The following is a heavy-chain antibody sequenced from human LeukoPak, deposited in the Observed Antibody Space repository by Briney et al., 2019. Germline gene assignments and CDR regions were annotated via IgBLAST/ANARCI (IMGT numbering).Heavy chain of an antibody. CDR2: INHSGST. Sequence: SETLSLTCAVYGGSFSGYYWSWIRQPPGKGLEWVGEINHSGSTNYNPSLKSRVTISVDTSKNQFSLKLSSVTAADTAVYFCARGGSMVRGVIPRDYWGQGTLVTVSS. D-gene: IGHD3-10*01. CDR3: ARGGSMVRGVIPRDY. J-gene: IGHJ4*02. V-gene: IGHV4-34*01. CDR1: GGSFSGYY.